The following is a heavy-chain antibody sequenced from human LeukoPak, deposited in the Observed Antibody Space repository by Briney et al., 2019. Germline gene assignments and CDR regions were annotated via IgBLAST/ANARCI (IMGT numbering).Heavy chain of an antibody. V-gene: IGHV1-3*01. Sequence: ASVKVSCKTSGYTFTTCAVHWVRQAPGQGLERMGWIHADSGNTKYSQKLQGRVAIARDTSASTIYMELTSLRIEDTAVYFCTIGLAGDWDAFDIWGLGTMVTVSS. CDR3: TIGLAGDWDAFDI. CDR2: IHADSGNT. CDR1: GYTFTTCA. J-gene: IGHJ3*02. D-gene: IGHD6-19*01.